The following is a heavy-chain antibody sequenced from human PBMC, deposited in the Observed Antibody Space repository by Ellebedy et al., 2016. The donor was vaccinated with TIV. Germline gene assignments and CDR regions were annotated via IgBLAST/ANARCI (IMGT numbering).Heavy chain of an antibody. CDR3: ARMVRDSMYSQFDC. V-gene: IGHV3-7*01. CDR2: IKQDGSDK. J-gene: IGHJ4*02. D-gene: IGHD3-22*01. CDR1: EFTFSNYW. Sequence: GESLKISCAASEFTFSNYWMTWVRQAPGKGLEWVANIKQDGSDKYYVDSVTGRFTISRDNAKNSLYLQMNSLRAEDTAVYYCARMVRDSMYSQFDCWGQGTLVTVSS.